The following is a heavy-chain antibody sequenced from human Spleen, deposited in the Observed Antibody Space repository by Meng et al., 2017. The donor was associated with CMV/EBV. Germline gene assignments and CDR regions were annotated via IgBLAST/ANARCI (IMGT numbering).Heavy chain of an antibody. CDR3: AREVQFGADAFDI. Sequence: SVKVSCKASGYTFTDYGISWVRQAPGQGLEWMGGIIPILGIANYAQKFQGRVTITADKSTSTAYMELSSLRSEDTAVYYCAREVQFGADAFDIWGQGTMVTVSS. CDR2: IIPILGIA. J-gene: IGHJ3*02. D-gene: IGHD3-10*01. V-gene: IGHV1-69*10. CDR1: GYTFTDYG.